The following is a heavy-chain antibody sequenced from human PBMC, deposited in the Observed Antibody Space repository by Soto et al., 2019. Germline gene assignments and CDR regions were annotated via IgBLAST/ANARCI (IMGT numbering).Heavy chain of an antibody. CDR1: GYTFTSYG. J-gene: IGHJ4*02. CDR2: ISAYNGNT. CDR3: ERELIYGSGGYY. Sequence: QVQLVQSGAEVKKPGASVKVSCKASGYTFTSYGISWVRQAPGQGLEWMGWISAYNGNTNYAQKLQGRVTMTTDTSTSTDHMELRRKRSDDTAVYYCERELIYGSGGYYGGQETQVTVSS. V-gene: IGHV1-18*01. D-gene: IGHD3-10*01.